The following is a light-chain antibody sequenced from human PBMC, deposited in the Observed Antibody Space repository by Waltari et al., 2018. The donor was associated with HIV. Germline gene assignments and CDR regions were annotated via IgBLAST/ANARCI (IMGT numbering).Light chain of an antibody. J-gene: IGLJ1*01. V-gene: IGLV2-14*01. Sequence: QSALTQPASVSGSPGQSITISCTGTSSHVGGYNYVSCYQQHPGKAPKLMIYEVSNRPSGVSNRFSGSKSGNTASLTISGLQAEDEADYYCSSYTSSSTPYVFGTGTKVTVL. CDR3: SSYTSSSTPYV. CDR2: EVS. CDR1: SSHVGGYNY.